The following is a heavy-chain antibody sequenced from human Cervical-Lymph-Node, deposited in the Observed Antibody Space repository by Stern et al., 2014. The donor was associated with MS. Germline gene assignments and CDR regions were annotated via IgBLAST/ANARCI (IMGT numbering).Heavy chain of an antibody. J-gene: IGHJ4*02. CDR1: GFTFSSYG. V-gene: IGHV3-30*18. Sequence: VQLVESRGGVVQPGRSLRLSCAASGFTFSSYGMHWVRQAPGKGLEWVAVISYDGSNKYYADSVKGRFTISRDNSKNTLYLQMNSLRAEDTAVYYCAKDHSSSETGYFDYWGQGTLVTVSS. D-gene: IGHD6-13*01. CDR3: AKDHSSSETGYFDY. CDR2: ISYDGSNK.